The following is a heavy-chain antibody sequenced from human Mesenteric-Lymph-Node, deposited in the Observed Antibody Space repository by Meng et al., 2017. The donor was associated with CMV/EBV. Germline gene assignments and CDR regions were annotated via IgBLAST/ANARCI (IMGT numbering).Heavy chain of an antibody. CDR3: TTDLNWVAF. Sequence: GASLQISCAASGFIFSSKWMTWVRQAPGEGLEGLANISPDGSERYYADSVKGRFTISRDNAKESVFLQMNSLKVEDTALYYCTTDLNWVAFWGQGTLVTVSS. CDR1: GFIFSSKW. V-gene: IGHV3-7*01. CDR2: ISPDGSER. J-gene: IGHJ4*02. D-gene: IGHD7-27*01.